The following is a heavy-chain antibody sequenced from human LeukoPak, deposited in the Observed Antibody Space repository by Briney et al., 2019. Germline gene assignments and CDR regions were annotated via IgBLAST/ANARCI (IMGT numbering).Heavy chain of an antibody. J-gene: IGHJ4*02. D-gene: IGHD4-23*01. Sequence: GGSLRHSCVASGFTFSMYTMTWVRQTPGKGLEWVSSIIGNGDSRYHADSVKGRFTISRDNSKSTLYLQMHSLRAEDTAVYYCANIDYGGDLEWGQGTLVTVSS. V-gene: IGHV3-23*01. CDR2: IIGNGDSR. CDR1: GFTFSMYT. CDR3: ANIDYGGDLE.